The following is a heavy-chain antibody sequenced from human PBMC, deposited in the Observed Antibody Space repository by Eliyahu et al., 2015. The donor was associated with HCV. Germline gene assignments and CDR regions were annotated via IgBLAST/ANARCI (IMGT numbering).Heavy chain of an antibody. V-gene: IGHV2-5*02. CDR3: AHKAEIDFDY. CDR2: IXWDDDK. CDR1: FSLSPLSGVX. J-gene: IGHJ4*02. Sequence: QITLKESVPTLVKPTQTLPLXCTFSFSLSPLSGVXAGXXRQPPGKALEWLALIXWDDDKRYSPSLKSRLTITKDTSNSQVVLTMTHMDPTDTGTYYCAHKAEIDFDYWGQGTLVTVSS.